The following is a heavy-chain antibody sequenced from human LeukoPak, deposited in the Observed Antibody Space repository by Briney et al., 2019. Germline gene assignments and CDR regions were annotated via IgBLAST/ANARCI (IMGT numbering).Heavy chain of an antibody. J-gene: IGHJ4*02. Sequence: PGRSLRLSCAASGFTFSNSAMHRVRQAPGKGLEWVAVISYDGSKEFYADSVKGRFTISRDNSKNTLYLQMSLLRADDTAVYYCARDLNDRNGNSCYFDNWGQGTLVTVSS. CDR1: GFTFSNSA. CDR3: ARDLNDRNGNSCYFDN. V-gene: IGHV3-30-3*01. CDR2: ISYDGSKE. D-gene: IGHD1-1*01.